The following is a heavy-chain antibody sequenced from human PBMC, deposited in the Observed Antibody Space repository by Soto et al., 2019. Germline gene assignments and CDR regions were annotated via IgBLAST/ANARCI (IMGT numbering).Heavy chain of an antibody. V-gene: IGHV4-34*01. CDR1: GGSLSGYS. CDR3: ASIRSSRP. Sequence: QVHLQQWGAGLLKPSENLSLTCAVYGGSLSGYSWSWIRQAPGRGLEWVGEINYSGGTNYNPSLESRVTISQDMSRNQFFLRLTSVTAADPAVYYCASIRSSRPWGPGTLVTVSS. J-gene: IGHJ4*02. CDR2: INYSGGT.